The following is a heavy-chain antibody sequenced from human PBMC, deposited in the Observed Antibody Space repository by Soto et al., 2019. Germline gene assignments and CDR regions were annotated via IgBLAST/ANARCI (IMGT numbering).Heavy chain of an antibody. D-gene: IGHD3-10*01. V-gene: IGHV1-69*13. CDR2: IIPIFGTA. J-gene: IGHJ6*04. CDR3: ARGINYGNFEG. CDR1: GGTFSSYA. Sequence: SVKVSCKASGGTFSSYAISWVRQAPGQGLEWMGGIIPIFGTANYAQKFQGRVTITAEESTSTAYMELSSLRSEDTAVYYCARGINYGNFEGWGKGTPVNVSS.